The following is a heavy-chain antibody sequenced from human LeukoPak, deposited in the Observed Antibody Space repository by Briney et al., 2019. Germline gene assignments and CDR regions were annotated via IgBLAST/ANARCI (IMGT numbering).Heavy chain of an antibody. CDR2: IYYDGSNQ. V-gene: IGHV3-33*01. Sequence: GGSLRLSCAAAGLKFRNYDMHWVRQAPGKGLEWVAIIYYDGSNQYYVDSVKGRFTISRDNSKNTLHLQMNSLRAEDTAVYYCATDQRLHYFDYWGQGALVTVSS. CDR3: ATDQRLHYFDY. CDR1: GLKFRNYD. D-gene: IGHD5-18*01. J-gene: IGHJ4*02.